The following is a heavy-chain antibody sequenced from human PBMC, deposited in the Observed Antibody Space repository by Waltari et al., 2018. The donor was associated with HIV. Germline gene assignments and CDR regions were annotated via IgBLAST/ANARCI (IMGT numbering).Heavy chain of an antibody. J-gene: IGHJ4*02. V-gene: IGHV3-7*01. CDR2: IKQDGSEK. CDR1: GFTFSSYW. Sequence: EVQLVESGGGLVQPGGSLRLSCAASGFTFSSYWSSWVRQAPGKGLEWVANIKQDGSEKYYVDSVKGRFTISRDNAKNSLYLQMNSLRAEDTAVYYCASCTMEAFDYWGQGTLVTVSS. D-gene: IGHD3-10*01. CDR3: ASCTMEAFDY.